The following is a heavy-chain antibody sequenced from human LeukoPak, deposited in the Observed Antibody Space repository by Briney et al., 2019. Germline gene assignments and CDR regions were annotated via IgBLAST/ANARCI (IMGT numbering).Heavy chain of an antibody. J-gene: IGHJ4*02. Sequence: ASVKVSCKASGYTFTSYGISWVRQAPGQGLEWMGWISVYNGNTNYAQKLQGRVTMTTDTSTSTAYMEVRSLRSDDTAVYYCARVREPYGSGTYFDCWGQGTLVTVSS. D-gene: IGHD1-26*01. CDR2: ISVYNGNT. CDR3: ARVREPYGSGTYFDC. CDR1: GYTFTSYG. V-gene: IGHV1-18*01.